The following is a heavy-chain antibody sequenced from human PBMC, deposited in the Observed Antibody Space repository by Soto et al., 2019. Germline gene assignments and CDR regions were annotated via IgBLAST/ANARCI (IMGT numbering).Heavy chain of an antibody. D-gene: IGHD6-19*01. Sequence: GALRLSCAASGFTFSSYAMSWVRQAPGKGLEWVSAISGSGGSTYYADSVKGRFAISRDNSKNTLYLQMNNVRTEDSAIYYCARPPFASIPVARFQFWGQGTVVTVSS. CDR1: GFTFSSYA. CDR2: ISGSGGST. V-gene: IGHV3-23*01. J-gene: IGHJ4*02. CDR3: ARPPFASIPVARFQF.